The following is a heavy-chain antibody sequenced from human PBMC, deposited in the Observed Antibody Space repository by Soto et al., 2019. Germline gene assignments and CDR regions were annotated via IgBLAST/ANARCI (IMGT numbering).Heavy chain of an antibody. Sequence: SETLSLTCTVSGGSISSGGYYWSWIRQHPGKGLEWIGYIYYSGSTYYNPSLKSRVTISVDTSKNQFSLKLSSVTAADTAVYYCARDSTYGDEAGFDYWGQGTLVTVSS. D-gene: IGHD4-17*01. CDR1: GGSISSGGYY. CDR3: ARDSTYGDEAGFDY. CDR2: IYYSGST. J-gene: IGHJ4*02. V-gene: IGHV4-31*03.